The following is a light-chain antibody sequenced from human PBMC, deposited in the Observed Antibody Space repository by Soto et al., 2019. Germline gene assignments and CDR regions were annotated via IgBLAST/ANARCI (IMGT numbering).Light chain of an antibody. V-gene: IGLV1-47*01. Sequence: QPVLTQPPSASGTPGQRVNISCSGSSSNIGSNYVYWYRQFPGTAPKLLIQRNNQRPSGVPSRFSGSKSGTSASLAISGLRSEDAADYYCGGWDDSLSGPVFGGGTKLTVL. CDR3: GGWDDSLSGPV. CDR2: RNN. J-gene: IGLJ2*01. CDR1: SSNIGSNY.